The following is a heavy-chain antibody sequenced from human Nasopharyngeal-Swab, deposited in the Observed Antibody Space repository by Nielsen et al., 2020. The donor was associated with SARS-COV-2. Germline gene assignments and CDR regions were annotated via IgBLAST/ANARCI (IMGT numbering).Heavy chain of an antibody. CDR1: GYTFTSYD. J-gene: IGHJ6*02. CDR3: ARDWSIAVAGYYYYCGMDV. D-gene: IGHD6-19*01. Sequence: ASVKVSCKASGYTFTSYDINWVRQATGQGLEWMGWMNPNSGNTGYAQKFQGRVTMTRNTSISTAYMELSSLRSEDTAVYYCARDWSIAVAGYYYYCGMDVWGQGTTVTVSS. CDR2: MNPNSGNT. V-gene: IGHV1-8*01.